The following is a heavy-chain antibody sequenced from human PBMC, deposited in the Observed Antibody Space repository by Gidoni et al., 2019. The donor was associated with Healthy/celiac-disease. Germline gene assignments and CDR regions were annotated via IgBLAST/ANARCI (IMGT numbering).Heavy chain of an antibody. CDR3: ARRNSHYDFWRKYYYYGMDV. D-gene: IGHD3-3*01. V-gene: IGHV5-51*01. CDR2: IYPGDSDT. J-gene: IGHJ6*02. Sequence: EVQLVQSGAEVKKPGESLKISCKGSGYSFTSSWTGWGRPMPGTGLEWMGIIYPGDSDTRYSPSFQGQVTISADKSISTAYLQWSSLKASDTAMYYCARRNSHYDFWRKYYYYGMDVWGQGTTVTVSS. CDR1: GYSFTSSW.